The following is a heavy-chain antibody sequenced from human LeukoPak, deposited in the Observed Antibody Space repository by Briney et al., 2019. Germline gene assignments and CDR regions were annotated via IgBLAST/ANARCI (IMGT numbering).Heavy chain of an antibody. Sequence: GASVYVSCKASGYTFTGYYMHWVRQAPGQGLEWMGWINPNSGGTNYAQKFQGRVTMTRDTSISTAYMELSRLRSDDTAVYYCARDLMVRGVNKVGMDVWGQATTGTVSS. CDR3: ARDLMVRGVNKVGMDV. V-gene: IGHV1-2*02. D-gene: IGHD3-10*01. CDR2: INPNSGGT. J-gene: IGHJ6*02. CDR1: GYTFTGYY.